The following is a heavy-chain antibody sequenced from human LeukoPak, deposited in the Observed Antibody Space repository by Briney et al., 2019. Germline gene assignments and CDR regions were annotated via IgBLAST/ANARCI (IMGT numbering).Heavy chain of an antibody. CDR2: IKQDGSEK. V-gene: IGHV3-7*01. D-gene: IGHD4-17*01. CDR3: AREGGYGDYEFDY. J-gene: IGHJ4*02. CDR1: GYTFATYG. Sequence: SCKASGYTFATYGFCWVRQAPGKGLEWVANIKQDGSEKYYVDSVKGRFTISRDNAKNSLYLQMNSLRAEDTAVYSCAREGGYGDYEFDYWGQGTLVTVSS.